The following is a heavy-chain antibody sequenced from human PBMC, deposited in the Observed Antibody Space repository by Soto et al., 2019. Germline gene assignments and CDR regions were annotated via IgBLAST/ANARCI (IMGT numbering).Heavy chain of an antibody. Sequence: SVKVSCKASGFTFTSSAFQWVRQALGQRLEWIGWIAVGSGYTNYAQRFQDRVTLTRDMSTATTYMELSRLTSEDTAIYYCAADATARQPMVPSDYWGQGTLSTLCS. CDR2: IAVGSGYT. V-gene: IGHV1-58*01. CDR3: AADATARQPMVPSDY. J-gene: IGHJ4*02. D-gene: IGHD2-8*01. CDR1: GFTFTSSA.